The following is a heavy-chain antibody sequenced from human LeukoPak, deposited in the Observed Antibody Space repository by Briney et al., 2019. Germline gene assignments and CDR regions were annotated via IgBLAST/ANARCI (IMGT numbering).Heavy chain of an antibody. CDR3: AREGEDCSSTSCYSGYLDY. J-gene: IGHJ4*02. D-gene: IGHD2-2*02. V-gene: IGHV3-30-3*01. Sequence: GGSLRLSCAASGFTFSSYAMHWVRQAPGKGLEWVAVISYGGSNKYYADSVKGRFTISRDNSKNTLYLQMNSLRAEDTAVYYCAREGEDCSSTSCYSGYLDYWGQGTLVTVSS. CDR1: GFTFSSYA. CDR2: ISYGGSNK.